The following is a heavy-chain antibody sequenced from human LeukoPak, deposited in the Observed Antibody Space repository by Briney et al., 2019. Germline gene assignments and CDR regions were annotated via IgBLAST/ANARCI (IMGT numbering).Heavy chain of an antibody. Sequence: PGRSQRLSCAASGFTFSTYAMHWVRQAPGKGLEWVAVIWYDGSNKYYADSVKGRFTISRDNSKNTLYLQMNSLRAEDTAVYYCARGPFYDSSGYQAHYGMDVWGQGTTVTVSS. J-gene: IGHJ6*02. CDR1: GFTFSTYA. D-gene: IGHD3-22*01. CDR3: ARGPFYDSSGYQAHYGMDV. V-gene: IGHV3-33*08. CDR2: IWYDGSNK.